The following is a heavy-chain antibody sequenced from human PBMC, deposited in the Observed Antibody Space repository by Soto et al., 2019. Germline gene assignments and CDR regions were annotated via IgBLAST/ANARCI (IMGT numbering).Heavy chain of an antibody. CDR1: EYTFTSYY. V-gene: IGHV1-46*01. D-gene: IGHD3-9*01. CDR3: ARRSTDDNNFDSYTHVDV. J-gene: IGHJ6*02. Sequence: GASVKVSCKASEYTFTSYYIYWVRQAPGQGLEWMGIINPSGGTTRYAQKFQGRVTMTRDTSTSTVYMDLSSLKASDTAMYYCARRSTDDNNFDSYTHVDVWGQGTTVTVS. CDR2: INPSGGTT.